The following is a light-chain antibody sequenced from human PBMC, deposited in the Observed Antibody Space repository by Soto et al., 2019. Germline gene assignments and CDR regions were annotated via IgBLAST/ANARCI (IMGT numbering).Light chain of an antibody. CDR2: STN. J-gene: IGLJ3*02. CDR3: VLYMGSGIGV. CDR1: SGSVSTSYY. Sequence: QTVVTQEPSFSVSPGGTVTRTCGLSSGSVSTSYYPSWYQQTPGQAPRTLIYSTNTRSSGVPDRFSGSILGNKAALTITGAQADDESDYYCVLYMGSGIGVFGGGTKLTVL. V-gene: IGLV8-61*01.